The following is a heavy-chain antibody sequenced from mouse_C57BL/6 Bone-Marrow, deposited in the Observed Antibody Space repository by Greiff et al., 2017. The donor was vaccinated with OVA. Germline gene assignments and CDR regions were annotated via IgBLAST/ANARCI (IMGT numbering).Heavy chain of an antibody. J-gene: IGHJ3*01. CDR3: ARSAGRAY. D-gene: IGHD4-1*01. CDR1: GYTFTSYW. CDR2: IYPSDSET. V-gene: IGHV1-61*01. Sequence: VQLQQPGAELVRPGSSVKLSCKASGYTFTSYWMDWVKQRPGQGLEWIGNIYPSDSETHYNQKFKDKATLTVDKSSSTAYMQLSSLTSEDSAVYYCARSAGRAYWGQGTLVTVSA.